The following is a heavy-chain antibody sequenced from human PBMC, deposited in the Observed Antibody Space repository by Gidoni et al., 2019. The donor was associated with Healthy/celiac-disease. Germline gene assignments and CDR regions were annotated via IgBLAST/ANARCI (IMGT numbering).Heavy chain of an antibody. D-gene: IGHD3-10*01. Sequence: QVQLQESGPGLVKPSQTLSLTCTVSGGSISSGSYYWSWIRQPAGKGLEWIGRIYTSGSTNYNPSLKSRVTMSVDTSKNQFSLKLSSVTAADTAVYYCARGGDWFGSSYYFDYWGQGTLVTVSS. J-gene: IGHJ4*02. CDR3: ARGGDWFGSSYYFDY. V-gene: IGHV4-61*02. CDR2: IYTSGST. CDR1: GGSISSGSYY.